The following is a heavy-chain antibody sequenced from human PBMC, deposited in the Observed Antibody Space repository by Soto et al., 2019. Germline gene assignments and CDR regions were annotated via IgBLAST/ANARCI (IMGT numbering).Heavy chain of an antibody. J-gene: IGHJ3*02. CDR2: ISAYNGNT. CDR1: GYTFTSYG. V-gene: IGHV1-18*01. CDR3: ARESLYCDYSCDAFDI. D-gene: IGHD4-17*01. Sequence: QVQLVQSGAEVKKPGASVKVSCKASGYTFTSYGISWVRQAPGQGLEWMGWISAYNGNTNYAQKLQGRVTMTTDTSASTAYMELRSLRSDDTAVYYCARESLYCDYSCDAFDIWGQGTMVTVSS.